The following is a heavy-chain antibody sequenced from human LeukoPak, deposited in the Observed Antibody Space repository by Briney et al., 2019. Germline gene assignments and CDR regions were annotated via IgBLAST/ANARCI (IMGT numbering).Heavy chain of an antibody. Sequence: ASVKVSCKASGYSFTGSFIFWMRQAPGQGLECMGWLNTDNGGVKYAQKFQGRVTMTTDTSISTAYMELRGPRSDDTAVYYCARDGRTCSGDSCYSFFDYWGQGTLVSVSS. CDR1: GYSFTGSF. J-gene: IGHJ4*02. CDR2: LNTDNGGV. CDR3: ARDGRTCSGDSCYSFFDY. D-gene: IGHD2-15*01. V-gene: IGHV1-2*02.